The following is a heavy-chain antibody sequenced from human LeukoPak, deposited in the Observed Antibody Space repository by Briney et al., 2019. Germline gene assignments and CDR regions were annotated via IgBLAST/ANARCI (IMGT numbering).Heavy chain of an antibody. D-gene: IGHD1-14*01. Sequence: GGSLRLSCAASSFTFSSYSMNWVRQAPGKGLEWVSFISSSGDTIYYADSVKGRFTISRDNAKNSLYLQMNSLRAEDTAVYYCARTEQPPGHIFGGSDYWGQGTLVTVSS. CDR2: ISSSGDTI. J-gene: IGHJ4*02. V-gene: IGHV3-48*04. CDR1: SFTFSSYS. CDR3: ARTEQPPGHIFGGSDY.